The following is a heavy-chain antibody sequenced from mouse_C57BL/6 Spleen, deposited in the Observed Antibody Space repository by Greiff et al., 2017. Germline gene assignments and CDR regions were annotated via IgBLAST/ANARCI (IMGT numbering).Heavy chain of an antibody. V-gene: IGHV1-26*01. CDR1: GYTFTDYY. D-gene: IGHD1-1*01. CDR3: AREGYYGSNYFDY. J-gene: IGHJ2*01. Sequence: VQLQQSGPELVKPGASVKISCKASGYTFTDYYMNWVKQSHGKSLEWIGDINPNNGGTSYNQKFKGKATLTVDKSSSTAYMELRSLTSEDSAVYYCAREGYYGSNYFDYWGQGTTRTVSS. CDR2: INPNNGGT.